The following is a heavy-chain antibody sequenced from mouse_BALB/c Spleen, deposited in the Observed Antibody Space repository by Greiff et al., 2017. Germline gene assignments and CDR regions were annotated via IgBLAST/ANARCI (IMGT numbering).Heavy chain of an antibody. CDR1: GFTFSDFY. D-gene: IGHD2-5*01. CDR2: SRNKANDYTT. J-gene: IGHJ4*01. CDR3: ARDADSNYVGNAMDY. Sequence: EVKVVESGGGLVQPGGSLRLSCATSGFTFSDFYMEWVRQPPGKRLEWIAASRNKANDYTTEYSASVKGRFIVSRDTSQSILYLQMNALRAEDTAIYYCARDADSNYVGNAMDYWGQGTSVTVSS. V-gene: IGHV7-1*02.